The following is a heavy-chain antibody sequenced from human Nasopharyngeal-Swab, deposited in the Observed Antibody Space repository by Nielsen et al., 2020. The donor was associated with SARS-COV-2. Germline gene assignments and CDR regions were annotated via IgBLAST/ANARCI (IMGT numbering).Heavy chain of an antibody. D-gene: IGHD2-15*01. Sequence: GESLKISCAASGFTFNDYTMNWVRQAPGKGLEWVSSISSFSNYIYYADSVKGRFTISRDNSNKKVYLQMHSLRAEDSAVYYCAKDRYCSGGACYFNGFDSWGQGTLVTVSS. CDR3: AKDRYCSGGACYFNGFDS. V-gene: IGHV3-21*04. CDR2: ISSFSNYI. CDR1: GFTFNDYT. J-gene: IGHJ4*02.